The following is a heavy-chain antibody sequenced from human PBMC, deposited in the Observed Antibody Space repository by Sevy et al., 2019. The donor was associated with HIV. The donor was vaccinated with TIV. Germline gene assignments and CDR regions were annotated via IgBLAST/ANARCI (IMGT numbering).Heavy chain of an antibody. CDR1: GYTFTAYY. D-gene: IGHD3-22*01. J-gene: IGHJ4*02. CDR3: ARMGDYYDSSGYYPLKF. V-gene: IGHV1-2*02. CDR2: INTNSGGT. Sequence: ASVKVSCKASGYTFTAYYIHWVRQAPGQGLEWMGWINTNSGGTYFAKKFQDSVTLTTDTSVNTAYMELRSLRFDDTAVYYCARMGDYYDSSGYYPLKFWGQGTLVTVSS.